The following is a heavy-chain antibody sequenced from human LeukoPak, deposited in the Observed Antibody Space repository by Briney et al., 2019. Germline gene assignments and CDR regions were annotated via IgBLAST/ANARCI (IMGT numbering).Heavy chain of an antibody. CDR3: ARRGFRSVDY. D-gene: IGHD1-26*01. Sequence: GGSLRLSCAASGVSFSSSSMNWVRQAPGKGLEWVSYISSSSSTIYYADSVKGRFTISRDNAKISLHLQMNSLRDEDTAVYYCARRGFRSVDYWGQGTLVTVSS. J-gene: IGHJ4*02. CDR2: ISSSSSTI. V-gene: IGHV3-48*02. CDR1: GVSFSSSS.